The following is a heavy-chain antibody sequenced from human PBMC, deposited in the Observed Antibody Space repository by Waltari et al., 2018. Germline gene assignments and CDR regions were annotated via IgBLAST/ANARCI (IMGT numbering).Heavy chain of an antibody. CDR2: ISPYDGNT. D-gene: IGHD6-13*01. Sequence: QIQLVQSGPELKEPGASVKVSCKASGHTPTRFGFGWVRQAPGQGPEWVGWISPYDGNTRYARKVQGRVTMTTDTSTNTADMERRNLRSDDTAVYYCGLQPNSWVYTWFDPWGQGTLVSVSS. V-gene: IGHV1-18*01. J-gene: IGHJ5*02. CDR1: GHTPTRFG. CDR3: GLQPNSWVYTWFDP.